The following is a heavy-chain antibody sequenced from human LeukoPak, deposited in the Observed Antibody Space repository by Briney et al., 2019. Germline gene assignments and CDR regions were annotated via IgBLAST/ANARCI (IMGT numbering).Heavy chain of an antibody. D-gene: IGHD3-22*01. CDR3: ARDVPAYYYDSSGYTDAFDI. CDR1: GFTLSSYG. CDR2: IWYDGSNK. V-gene: IGHV3-33*01. J-gene: IGHJ3*02. Sequence: PGRSLRLSCAASGFTLSSYGMHWVRQAPGKGLEWVAVIWYDGSNKYYADSVKGRFTISRDNSKNTLYLQMNSLRAEDTAVYYCARDVPAYYYDSSGYTDAFDIWGQGTMVTVSS.